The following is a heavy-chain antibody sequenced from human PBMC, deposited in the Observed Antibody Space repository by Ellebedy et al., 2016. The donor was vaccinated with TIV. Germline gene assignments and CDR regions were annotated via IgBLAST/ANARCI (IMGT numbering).Heavy chain of an antibody. CDR3: ANLLLGYYDMDV. CDR1: GFSFSTYA. CDR2: ISSNGVRA. J-gene: IGHJ6*02. Sequence: PGGSLRLSCSASGFSFSTYAMHWVRQAPGKGLQFVSAISSNGVRAYQPDSVKGRFTISRDNSKNTGYLQMRSLRPEETAVYYFANLLLGYYDMDVWGQGTTVTVSS. V-gene: IGHV3-64D*06. D-gene: IGHD2-15*01.